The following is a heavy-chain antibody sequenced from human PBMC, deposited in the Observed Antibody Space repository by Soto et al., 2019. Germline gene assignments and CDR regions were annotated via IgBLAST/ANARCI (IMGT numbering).Heavy chain of an antibody. CDR3: ARGDEGLFDYGMDV. Sequence: EVQLVESGGDLVQPGGSLRLSCAASGFTFSRFDMHWVRQVAGKGLEWVSTIGSAGDTYFSDSVRGQFTISRGNGKNSLYLQMNSLRAGDTAVYYCARGDEGLFDYGMDVWGQGTTVTVSS. D-gene: IGHD2-21*02. V-gene: IGHV3-13*01. J-gene: IGHJ6*02. CDR2: IGSAGDT. CDR1: GFTFSRFD.